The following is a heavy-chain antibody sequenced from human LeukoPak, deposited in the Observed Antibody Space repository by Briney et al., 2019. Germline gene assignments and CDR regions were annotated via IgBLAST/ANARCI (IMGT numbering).Heavy chain of an antibody. J-gene: IGHJ1*01. Sequence: ASVKVSCKASGGTFSSYAISWVRQAPGQGLEWMGGIIPIFGTANCAQKFQGRVTITADESTSTAYMELSSLRSEDTAVYYCASDIVATMGVWGQGTLVTVSS. CDR3: ASDIVATMGV. CDR2: IIPIFGTA. CDR1: GGTFSSYA. V-gene: IGHV1-69*13. D-gene: IGHD5-12*01.